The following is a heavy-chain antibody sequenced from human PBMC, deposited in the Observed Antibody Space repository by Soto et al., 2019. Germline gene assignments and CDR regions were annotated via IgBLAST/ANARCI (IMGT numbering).Heavy chain of an antibody. V-gene: IGHV3-30-3*01. J-gene: IGHJ4*02. CDR1: GFTFSSYG. D-gene: IGHD4-17*01. CDR3: AALTTVTIPFDY. Sequence: PGGSLRLSCAASGFTFSSYGMHWVRQAPGKGLEWVAIISYDGTNKNYADSVKGRFTISRDNSKNTLYLQMNSLRTEDTAVYYCAALTTVTIPFDYWGQGTLVTVSS. CDR2: ISYDGTNK.